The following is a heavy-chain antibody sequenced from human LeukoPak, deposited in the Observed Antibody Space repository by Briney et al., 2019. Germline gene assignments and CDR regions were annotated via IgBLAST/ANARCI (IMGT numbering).Heavy chain of an antibody. CDR2: ISGSGAST. V-gene: IGHV3-23*01. CDR3: ARGQPPSYYDMDV. CDR1: GFTFSSFA. J-gene: IGHJ6*02. D-gene: IGHD6-13*01. Sequence: PGGSLRLSCAASGFTFSSFAMTWVRQAPGKGLEWVSAISGSGASTYYADSVKGRFTISRDNSKNTLYLQMSSLRAEDTALYYCARGQPPSYYDMDVWGQGTTVTVSS.